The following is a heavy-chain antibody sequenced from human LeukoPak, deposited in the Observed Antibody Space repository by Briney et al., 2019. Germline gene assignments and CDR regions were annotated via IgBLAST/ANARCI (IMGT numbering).Heavy chain of an antibody. V-gene: IGHV3-21*01. D-gene: IGHD2-8*01. CDR1: GLTFSSYA. J-gene: IGHJ3*02. CDR2: ISSGSTNL. Sequence: GGFLRLSCAASGLTFSSYAMSWVRQAPGKGLEWVSSISSGSTNLYYVDSVRGRFTISRDNAKNSLYLQMNSPRAEDTAVYYCARGTPFNGFDIWGQGTMVTVSS. CDR3: ARGTPFNGFDI.